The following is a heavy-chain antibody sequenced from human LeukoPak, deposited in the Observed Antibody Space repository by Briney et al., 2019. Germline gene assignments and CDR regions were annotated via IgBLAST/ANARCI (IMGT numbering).Heavy chain of an antibody. J-gene: IGHJ4*01. V-gene: IGHV3-7*01. CDR3: ARDHLGRAATGPSLVD. CDR1: GFTFSSYS. Sequence: GGSLRLSCAASGFTFSSYSMNWVRQAPGKGLEWVANIKQDGSEKYYVDSVKGRFTISRDNAKNSLYLQMNSLRAEDTAVYYCARDHLGRAATGPSLVDWGHGTLVTVSS. D-gene: IGHD6-13*01. CDR2: IKQDGSEK.